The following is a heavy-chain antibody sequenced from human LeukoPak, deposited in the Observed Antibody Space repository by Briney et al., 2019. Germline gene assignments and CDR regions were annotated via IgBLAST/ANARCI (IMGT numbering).Heavy chain of an antibody. CDR1: GGSISSYY. Sequence: SETLSLTCTVSGGSISSYYWSWIRQPAGKGLEWIGRIYTSGSTYYNPSLKSRVTISVDRSKNQFSLKLSSVTAADTAVYYCARGTMVRGVMFGWFDPWGQGTLVTVSS. D-gene: IGHD3-10*01. CDR3: ARGTMVRGVMFGWFDP. J-gene: IGHJ5*02. V-gene: IGHV4-4*07. CDR2: IYTSGST.